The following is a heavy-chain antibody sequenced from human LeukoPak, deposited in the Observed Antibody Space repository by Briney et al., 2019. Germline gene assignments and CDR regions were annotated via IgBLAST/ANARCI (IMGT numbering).Heavy chain of an antibody. D-gene: IGHD2-21*01. CDR2: IQASGTT. V-gene: IGHV4-34*11. Sequence: SETLSLTCAVYGGSFSGYYWSWIRQPPGKGLEWIGYIQASGTTKHNPSLKSRVTISIDTSKAQFSLNVNSVSAAGTAMYYCARLDSCGADSCIDSWGQGNLVIVSS. J-gene: IGHJ4*02. CDR1: GGSFSGYY. CDR3: ARLDSCGADSCIDS.